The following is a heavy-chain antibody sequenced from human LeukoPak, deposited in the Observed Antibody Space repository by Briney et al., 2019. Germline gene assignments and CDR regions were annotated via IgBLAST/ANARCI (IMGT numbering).Heavy chain of an antibody. J-gene: IGHJ4*02. Sequence: GGSLRLSCAASGFTFDDYAMHWVRQAPGKGLEWVSGISWNSGSIGYVDSVKGRFTISRDNAKNSLYLQMNSLRAEDTALYYCAKDISYDILTGYPDYWGQGTLVTVSS. D-gene: IGHD3-9*01. CDR1: GFTFDDYA. CDR2: ISWNSGSI. CDR3: AKDISYDILTGYPDY. V-gene: IGHV3-9*01.